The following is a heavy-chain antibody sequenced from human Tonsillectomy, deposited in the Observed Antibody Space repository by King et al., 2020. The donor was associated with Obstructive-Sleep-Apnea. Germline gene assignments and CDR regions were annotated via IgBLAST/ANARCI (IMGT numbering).Heavy chain of an antibody. Sequence: VQLVESGGGVVQPGRSLRLSCAASGFTFSSYAMHWVRQAPGKGLEWVAVISYDGSNKYYADSVKGRFTISRDNSENTLYLQINSLRAEDTAVYYCARGPPDYYDSWRGTMWVYYYYYGMDVWGKGTTVTVSS. D-gene: IGHD3-3*01. CDR3: ARGPPDYYDSWRGTMWVYYYYYGMDV. CDR1: GFTFSSYA. CDR2: ISYDGSNK. V-gene: IGHV3-30*04. J-gene: IGHJ6*04.